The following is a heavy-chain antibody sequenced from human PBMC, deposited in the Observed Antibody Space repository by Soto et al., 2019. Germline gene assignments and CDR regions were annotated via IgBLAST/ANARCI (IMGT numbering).Heavy chain of an antibody. J-gene: IGHJ6*02. CDR3: ARACSSTSCFYYYGMDV. Sequence: KPSETLSLTCAVSGGSISSSNWWSWVRQPPGKGLEWIGEIYHSGSTNYNPSLKSRVTISVDKSKNQFSLKLSSVTAADTAVYYCARACSSTSCFYYYGMDVWGQGTTVTVSS. D-gene: IGHD2-2*01. CDR2: IYHSGST. V-gene: IGHV4-4*02. CDR1: GGSISSSNW.